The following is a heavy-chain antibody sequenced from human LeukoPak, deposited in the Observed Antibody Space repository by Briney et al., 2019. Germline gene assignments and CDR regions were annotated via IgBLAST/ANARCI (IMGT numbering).Heavy chain of an antibody. CDR3: ARGYYYDSSGYCPFDY. D-gene: IGHD3-22*01. Sequence: ASVKVSCKASGYTFTSYDINWVRQATGQGLEWMGWMNPNSGNTGYAQKFQGRVTMTRNTSISTAYMELSSLRSEDTAVYYCARGYYYDSSGYCPFDYWGQGTLVTVS. J-gene: IGHJ4*02. V-gene: IGHV1-8*01. CDR1: GYTFTSYD. CDR2: MNPNSGNT.